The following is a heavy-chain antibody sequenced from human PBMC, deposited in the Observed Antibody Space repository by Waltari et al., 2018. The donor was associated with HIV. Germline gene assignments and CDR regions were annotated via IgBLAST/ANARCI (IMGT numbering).Heavy chain of an antibody. CDR1: GCRFSNYA. D-gene: IGHD3-22*01. J-gene: IGHJ4*02. CDR2: IGGNGKHV. Sequence: VRLVESGGSREQRGGSMRLDCSTGGCRFSNYAMTWVRQAPGKVPEWGSSIGGNGKHVVYVDSVKGRFSISRDNSGEIMYLQMSNVKVEDTGVYFCGGFEWNDYDNRRVDNWGRGTQVTVFS. CDR3: GGFEWNDYDNRRVDN. V-gene: IGHV3-23*04.